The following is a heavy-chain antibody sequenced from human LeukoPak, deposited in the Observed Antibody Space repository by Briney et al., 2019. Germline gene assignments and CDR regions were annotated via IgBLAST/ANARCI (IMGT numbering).Heavy chain of an antibody. D-gene: IGHD5-24*01. J-gene: IGHJ4*02. V-gene: IGHV3-53*01. Sequence: QSGGSLRLSCAASGFTVSSNYMSWVRQAPGKGLEWVSVIYSGGSTYYADSVKGRFTISRDNSKNTLYLQMNSLRAEDTAVYYCARGQRRHIDMAPSFDYWGQGTLVTVSS. CDR1: GFTVSSNY. CDR2: IYSGGST. CDR3: ARGQRRHIDMAPSFDY.